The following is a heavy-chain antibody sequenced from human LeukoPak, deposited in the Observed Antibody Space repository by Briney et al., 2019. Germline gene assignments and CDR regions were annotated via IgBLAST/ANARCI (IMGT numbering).Heavy chain of an antibody. J-gene: IGHJ4*02. CDR1: GGSFSGYY. Sequence: SETLSLTCAVYGGSFSGYYWSWIRQPPGKGLEWIGEINHSGSTNYNPSLKSRVTISVDTSKNQFSLKLSSVTAADTAVYYCARGRGRGVDYWGQGTLVTVSP. CDR3: ARGRGRGVDY. D-gene: IGHD1-26*01. CDR2: INHSGST. V-gene: IGHV4-34*01.